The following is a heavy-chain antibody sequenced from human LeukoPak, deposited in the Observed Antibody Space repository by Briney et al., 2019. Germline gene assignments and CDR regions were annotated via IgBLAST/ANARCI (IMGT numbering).Heavy chain of an antibody. CDR1: GGSFSDYY. Sequence: SETLSLTCGVYGGSFSDYYWSWIRQPPGKGLEWIGEIIHSGSTNYNPSLKSRVTISVDTSKNQFSLKLSSVTAADTAVYYCARAYYYGSGSYIWFDPWGQGTLVTVSS. D-gene: IGHD3-10*01. CDR3: ARAYYYGSGSYIWFDP. CDR2: IIHSGST. V-gene: IGHV4-34*12. J-gene: IGHJ5*02.